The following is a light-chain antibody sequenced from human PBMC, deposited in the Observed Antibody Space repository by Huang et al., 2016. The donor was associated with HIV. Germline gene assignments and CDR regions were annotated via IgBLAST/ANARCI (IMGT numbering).Light chain of an antibody. Sequence: EVVMTQSTATLSVSPGERATLSCRASQSVSNNLAWYQQKPGQAPRLFIYGASTRATCIPARFSGSGSGTEFTLTISSLQAEDFAVYYCQQYNNWPPYTFGQGTKLEIK. CDR3: QQYNNWPPYT. J-gene: IGKJ2*01. CDR1: QSVSNN. V-gene: IGKV3-15*01. CDR2: GAS.